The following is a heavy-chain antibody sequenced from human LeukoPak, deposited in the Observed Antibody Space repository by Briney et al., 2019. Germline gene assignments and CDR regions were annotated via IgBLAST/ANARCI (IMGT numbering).Heavy chain of an antibody. Sequence: GRSLRLSCAASGFTFSSYGMHWVRQAPGKGLEWVAVIWYDGSNKYYADSVKGRFTISRDNSKNTLYLQMNSLRAEDTAVYYCARDILDNGMLYYFYYWGQGTLVTVSS. CDR1: GFTFSSYG. D-gene: IGHD1-14*01. V-gene: IGHV3-33*01. CDR3: ARDILDNGMLYYFYY. J-gene: IGHJ4*02. CDR2: IWYDGSNK.